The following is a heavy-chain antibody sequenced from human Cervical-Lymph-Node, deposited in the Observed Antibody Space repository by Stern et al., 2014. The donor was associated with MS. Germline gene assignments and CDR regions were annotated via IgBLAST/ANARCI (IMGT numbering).Heavy chain of an antibody. V-gene: IGHV1-18*04. Sequence: QVQLVQSGAEVKKPGASVKVSCKASGYTFTSYGISWVRQAPGQGLEWMGWISAYNGNTNYAQKLQGRVAMTTDTSTSTAYMELRSLRSDDTAVYYCARQDIVVVPAGEFDYWGQGTLVTVSS. CDR3: ARQDIVVVPAGEFDY. D-gene: IGHD2-2*01. J-gene: IGHJ4*02. CDR1: GYTFTSYG. CDR2: ISAYNGNT.